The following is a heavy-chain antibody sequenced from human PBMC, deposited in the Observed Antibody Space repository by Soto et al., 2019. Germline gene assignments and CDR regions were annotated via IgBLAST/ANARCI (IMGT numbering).Heavy chain of an antibody. CDR2: IFHSGST. Sequence: SETLSLTCAVSGCSISSGYYWGWIRQPPGKGLKWIGSIFHSGSTYYHPSLKSRVTISVDTSKNQFSLKLSSVTAADTAVYYCATSENSGSFVFDYWGQGTLVTVS. V-gene: IGHV4-38-2*01. CDR3: ATSENSGSFVFDY. D-gene: IGHD1-26*01. J-gene: IGHJ4*02. CDR1: GCSISSGYY.